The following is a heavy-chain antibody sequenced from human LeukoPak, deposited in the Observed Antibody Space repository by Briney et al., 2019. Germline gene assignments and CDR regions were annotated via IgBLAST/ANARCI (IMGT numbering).Heavy chain of an antibody. CDR3: ARVGAAAGMLNVFDY. CDR1: GGSFSGYY. Sequence: PSETLSLTCAVYGGSFSGYYWSWIRQPPGKGLEWIGEINHSGSTNYNPSLKSRVTISVDTSKNQFSLKLSSVTAADTAVYYCARVGAAAGMLNVFDYWGQGTLVTASS. V-gene: IGHV4-34*01. D-gene: IGHD6-13*01. CDR2: INHSGST. J-gene: IGHJ4*02.